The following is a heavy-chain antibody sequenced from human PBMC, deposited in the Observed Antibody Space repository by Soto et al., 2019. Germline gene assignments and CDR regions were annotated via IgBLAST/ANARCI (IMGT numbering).Heavy chain of an antibody. CDR2: ISSSSRYI. Sequence: EVQLVESGGGLVKPGGSLRLSCAASGFTFSSYSMNWVRQAPGKGLEWVSSISSSSRYIYYADSVKGRFTISRDNAKNSLYLQMNSLRAEDTAVYYCARDNYYGSGSYYPLTYYYYGMDVWGQGTTVTVSS. CDR1: GFTFSSYS. D-gene: IGHD3-10*01. CDR3: ARDNYYGSGSYYPLTYYYYGMDV. V-gene: IGHV3-21*01. J-gene: IGHJ6*02.